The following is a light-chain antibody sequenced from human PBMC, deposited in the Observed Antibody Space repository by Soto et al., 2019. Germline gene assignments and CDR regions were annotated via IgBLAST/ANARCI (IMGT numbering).Light chain of an antibody. Sequence: QSALTQPASVSVSPGQSITISCTGTSSDIGGYPSVSWHQQHPGKAPKLMIYEVRYRPSGVSNRFSGSKSGITASLTISGLQAEDEADYYCSSYTTSSTQVFGPGTKLTVL. J-gene: IGLJ1*01. CDR3: SSYTTSSTQV. V-gene: IGLV2-14*01. CDR2: EVR. CDR1: SSDIGGYPS.